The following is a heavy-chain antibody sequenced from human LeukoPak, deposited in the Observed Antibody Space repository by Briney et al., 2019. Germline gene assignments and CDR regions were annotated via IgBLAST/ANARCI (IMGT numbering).Heavy chain of an antibody. D-gene: IGHD3-3*01. CDR1: GFTFSNYW. Sequence: GGSLRLSCAASGFTFSNYWMSWVRQAPGKGLEWVANIKVDGSEKYYLDSVKGRFTISRDNAKNSVYLQMNSLRTEDTAVYYCGRKIGVTGEAFDCWGQGTLVTVSS. J-gene: IGHJ4*02. V-gene: IGHV3-7*03. CDR3: GRKIGVTGEAFDC. CDR2: IKVDGSEK.